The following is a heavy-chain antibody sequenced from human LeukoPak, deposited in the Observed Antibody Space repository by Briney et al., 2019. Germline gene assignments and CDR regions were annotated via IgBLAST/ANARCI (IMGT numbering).Heavy chain of an antibody. D-gene: IGHD4-23*01. V-gene: IGHV1-69*05. J-gene: IGHJ4*02. CDR3: ASVVDYGGPYYFDY. CDR2: IIPIFGTA. CDR1: GYTFTGYY. Sequence: ASVKVSCKASGYTFTGYYMHWVRQAPGQGLEWMGGIIPIFGTANYAQKFQGRVTITTDESTSTAYMELSSLRSEDTAVYYCASVVDYGGPYYFDYWGQGTLVTVSS.